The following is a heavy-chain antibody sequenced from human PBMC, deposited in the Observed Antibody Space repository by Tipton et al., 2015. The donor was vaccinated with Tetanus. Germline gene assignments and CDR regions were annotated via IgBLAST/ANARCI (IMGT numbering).Heavy chain of an antibody. CDR3: AREGDYGDYGLSHWFDP. J-gene: IGHJ5*02. V-gene: IGHV4-59*08. CDR2: IYYSGST. CDR1: GGSISSYY. Sequence: TLSLTCTVSGGSISSYYWSWIRQPPGKGLEWIGYIYYSGSTNYNPSLKSRVTISVDTSKNQFSLKLSSVTAADTAVYYCAREGDYGDYGLSHWFDPWGQGTLVTVSS. D-gene: IGHD4-17*01.